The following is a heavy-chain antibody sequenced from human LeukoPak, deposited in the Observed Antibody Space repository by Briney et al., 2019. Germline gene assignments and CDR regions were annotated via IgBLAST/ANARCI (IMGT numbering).Heavy chain of an antibody. D-gene: IGHD3-10*01. V-gene: IGHV3-23*01. Sequence: PGGSLRLSCAASGFTFSSYAMSWVRQAPGKGLEWVSAISGSGGSTYYADSVKGRFTISRDNSKNTLNLQMNSLRAEDTALYYCVRDRGWFHFDLWGQGTLVTVSS. CDR1: GFTFSSYA. CDR3: VRDRGWFHFDL. J-gene: IGHJ4*02. CDR2: ISGSGGST.